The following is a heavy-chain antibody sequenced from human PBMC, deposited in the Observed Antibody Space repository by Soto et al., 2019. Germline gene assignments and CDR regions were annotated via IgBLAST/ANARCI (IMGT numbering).Heavy chain of an antibody. CDR2: ISGSETSK. J-gene: IGHJ6*02. D-gene: IGHD2-2*01. Sequence: QVRLVESGGAFVEPGGSLRLSCEASGFTFSDYYVSWIRQAPGKGLEWISYISGSETSKWYADSVKGRFTISRDNGKKSLFLQMDSLRPEDTAVYYCARDPLYCNSASCRMNGLHVWGQGTTVTVSS. CDR1: GFTFSDYY. CDR3: ARDPLYCNSASCRMNGLHV. V-gene: IGHV3-11*01.